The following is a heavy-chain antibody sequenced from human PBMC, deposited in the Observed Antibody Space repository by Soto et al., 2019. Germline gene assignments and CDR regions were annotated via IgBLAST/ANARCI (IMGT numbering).Heavy chain of an antibody. V-gene: IGHV4-30-4*01. J-gene: IGHJ6*02. CDR3: ARALYSSFPRYYYYGMDV. Sequence: PSETLSLTCTVSGGSISSGDYYWSWIRQPPGKGLEWIGYIYYSGSTYYNPSLKSRVTISVDTSKNQFSLKLSSVTAADTAVYYCARALYSSFPRYYYYGMDVWAQRTTVTVS. CDR1: GGSISSGDYY. CDR2: IYYSGST. D-gene: IGHD4-4*01.